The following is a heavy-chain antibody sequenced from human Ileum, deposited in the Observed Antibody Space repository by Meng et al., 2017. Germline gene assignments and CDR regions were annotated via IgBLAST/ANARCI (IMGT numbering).Heavy chain of an antibody. D-gene: IGHD4-23*01. CDR2: IYHSGST. Sequence: QGELQESGPGLVKPSGTLSLTGAGSGGSSSSSNWWSWVRQPPGKGLEWIGEIYHSGSTNYNPSLKSRVTISVDKSKNQFSLKLSSVTAADTAVYYCARYILRWGYYFDYWGQGTLVTVSS. CDR3: ARYILRWGYYFDY. CDR1: GGSSSSSNW. J-gene: IGHJ4*02. V-gene: IGHV4-4*02.